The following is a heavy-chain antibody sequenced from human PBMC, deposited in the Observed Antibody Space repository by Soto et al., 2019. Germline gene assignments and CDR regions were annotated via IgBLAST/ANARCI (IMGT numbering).Heavy chain of an antibody. CDR2: IYYSGST. J-gene: IGHJ5*02. Sequence: SLTCTASGGSISSYYWSLIRHPRGKGLEWIGYIYYSGSTNYNPSLESRVTISVDTSKNQFSLKLSSVTAADKAVYYCARGDTAMVTGPGWFDPWGQGTLVTVSS. CDR3: ARGDTAMVTGPGWFDP. CDR1: GGSISSYY. V-gene: IGHV4-59*01. D-gene: IGHD5-18*01.